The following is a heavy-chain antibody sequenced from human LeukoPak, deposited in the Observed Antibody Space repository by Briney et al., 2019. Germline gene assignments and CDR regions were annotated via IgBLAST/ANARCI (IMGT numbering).Heavy chain of an antibody. CDR3: ARARGRNDFWSGYYTGTWFDP. CDR1: GFTFDDYG. CDR2: INWNGGST. V-gene: IGHV3-20*01. Sequence: GGSLRLSCAASGFTFDDYGMSWVRQAPGKGLEWVSGINWNGGSTGYADSVKGRFTISRDNAKNSLYLQMNSLRAEDTALYHCARARGRNDFWSGYYTGTWFDPWGQGTLVTVSS. D-gene: IGHD3-3*01. J-gene: IGHJ5*02.